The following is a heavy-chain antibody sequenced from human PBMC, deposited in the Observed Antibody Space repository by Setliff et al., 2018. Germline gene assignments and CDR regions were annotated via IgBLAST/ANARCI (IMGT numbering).Heavy chain of an antibody. CDR2: VYTSGST. CDR3: ARSRGYKHDSSGYYYYYYYMDV. CDR1: GGSISSYY. V-gene: IGHV4-4*08. Sequence: PSETLSLTCTVSGGSISSYYWSWIRQPPGKGLEWIGYVYTSGSTNYNPSLKSRVTISVDTSKNQFSLKLSSVTAADTAVYYCARSRGYKHDSSGYYYYYYYMDVWGKGTTVTVSS. D-gene: IGHD3-22*01. J-gene: IGHJ6*03.